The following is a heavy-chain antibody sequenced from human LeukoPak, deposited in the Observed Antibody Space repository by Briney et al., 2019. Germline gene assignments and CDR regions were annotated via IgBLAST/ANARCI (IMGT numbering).Heavy chain of an antibody. D-gene: IGHD6-19*01. CDR1: GYTFTSYG. Sequence: GASVKVSCKASGYTFTSYGISWVRQAPGQGLEWMGWISAKKGNTDYAQKLQGRVTMTTDTSTSTAYTELGSLRSDDTAVYYCARDMYSSGRVPFDYWGQGTLVTVSS. V-gene: IGHV1-18*01. J-gene: IGHJ4*02. CDR3: ARDMYSSGRVPFDY. CDR2: ISAKKGNT.